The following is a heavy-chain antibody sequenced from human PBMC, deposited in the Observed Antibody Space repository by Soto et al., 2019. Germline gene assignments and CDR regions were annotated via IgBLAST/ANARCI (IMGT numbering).Heavy chain of an antibody. D-gene: IGHD3-10*01. CDR1: GCTFTTYN. V-gene: IGHV1-8*01. CDR2: MNPNSGNT. J-gene: IGHJ4*02. Sequence: ASVKVSFKASGCTFTTYNINWVRQATGQGLEWMGWMNPNSGNTGYAQKFQDRITLTRDTSITTAYMELSSLRSDDTAVYFCVRYGVAATYWGQGTQVTVSS. CDR3: VRYGVAATY.